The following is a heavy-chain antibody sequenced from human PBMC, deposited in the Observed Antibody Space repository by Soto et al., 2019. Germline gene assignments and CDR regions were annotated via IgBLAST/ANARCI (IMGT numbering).Heavy chain of an antibody. CDR2: IYYSGST. Sequence: SETLSLTCTVSGGSISSGGYYWSWIRQHPGKGLEWIGYIYYSGSTYYNPSLKSRVTISVDTSKNQFSLKLSSVTAADTAVYYFERVKVEGYRENREVFDYWGQGTLVTVSS. V-gene: IGHV4-31*03. CDR3: ERVKVEGYRENREVFDY. J-gene: IGHJ4*02. CDR1: GGSISSGGYY. D-gene: IGHD3-22*01.